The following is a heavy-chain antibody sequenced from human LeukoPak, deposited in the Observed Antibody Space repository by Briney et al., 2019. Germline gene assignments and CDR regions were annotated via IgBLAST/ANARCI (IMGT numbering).Heavy chain of an antibody. CDR2: IYYSGST. CDR1: GGSFSGYY. CDR3: ARDPGYYDSSGYYDAFDI. D-gene: IGHD3-22*01. Sequence: SETLSLTCAVYGGSFSGYYWSWIRQPPGKGLEWIGFIYYSGSTNYNPSLKSRVTISVDTSKNQFSLKLSSVTAADTAVYYCARDPGYYDSSGYYDAFDIWGQGTVVTVSS. V-gene: IGHV4-59*01. J-gene: IGHJ3*02.